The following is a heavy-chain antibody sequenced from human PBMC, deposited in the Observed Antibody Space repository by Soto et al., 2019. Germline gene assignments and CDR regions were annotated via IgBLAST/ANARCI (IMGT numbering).Heavy chain of an antibody. CDR3: ARGLSSSSWYSAKGYYGMDV. CDR1: GFTFSSYG. CDR2: IWYDGSNK. J-gene: IGHJ6*02. D-gene: IGHD6-13*01. Sequence: GGSLRLSCAASGFTFSSYGMHWVRQAPGKGLEWVAVIWYDGSNKYYADSVKGRFTISRDNSKKTLYLQMNSLRAEDTAVYYCARGLSSSSWYSAKGYYGMDVWGQGTTVTV. V-gene: IGHV3-33*01.